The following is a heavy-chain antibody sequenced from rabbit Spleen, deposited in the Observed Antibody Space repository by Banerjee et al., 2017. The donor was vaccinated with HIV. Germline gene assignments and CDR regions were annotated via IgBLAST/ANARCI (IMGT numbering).Heavy chain of an antibody. CDR3: ARGSATMTMVITGYYLNL. CDR1: GVSFSMSSY. D-gene: IGHD2-1*01. Sequence: QSLEEPGGDLVKPGASLTLTCTASGVSFSMSSYMCWVRQAPGKGLEWIACIDAGSSDSTYYANWAKGRFTISKASSTTVTLQMTSLTVADTATYFCARGSATMTMVITGYYLNLWGQGTLVTVS. CDR2: IDAGSSDST. V-gene: IGHV1S40*01. J-gene: IGHJ4*01.